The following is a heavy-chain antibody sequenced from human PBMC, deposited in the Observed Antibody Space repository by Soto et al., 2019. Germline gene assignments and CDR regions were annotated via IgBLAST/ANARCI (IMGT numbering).Heavy chain of an antibody. CDR3: ARNAFSGWYDYYYYYGMDV. Sequence: GGSLRLSCAASGFTFSSYAMHWVRQAPGKGLEWVAVISYDGSNKYYADSVKGRFTISRDNSKNTLYLQMNSLRAEDTAVYYCARNAFSGWYDYYYYYGMDVWGQGTTVTVSS. CDR2: ISYDGSNK. CDR1: GFTFSSYA. V-gene: IGHV3-30-3*01. D-gene: IGHD6-19*01. J-gene: IGHJ6*02.